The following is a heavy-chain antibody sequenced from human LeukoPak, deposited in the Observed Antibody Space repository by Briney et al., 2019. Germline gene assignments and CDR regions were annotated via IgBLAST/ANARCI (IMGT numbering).Heavy chain of an antibody. D-gene: IGHD2-2*01. CDR3: ARVCVVVPAAWGYYYYYYMDV. Sequence: PSETLSLTCTVSGGSISSGTYYWSWIRQPAGKGLEWIGRIYTSGSTNYNPSLKSRVTISVDTSKNQFSLKLSSVTAADTAVYYCARVCVVVPAAWGYYYYYYMDVWGKGTTVTVSS. CDR2: IYTSGST. J-gene: IGHJ6*03. V-gene: IGHV4-61*02. CDR1: GGSISSGTYY.